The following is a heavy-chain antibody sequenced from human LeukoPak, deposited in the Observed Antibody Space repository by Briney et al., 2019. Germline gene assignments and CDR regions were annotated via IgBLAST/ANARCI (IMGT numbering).Heavy chain of an antibody. Sequence: VASVKVSCKASGYTFTSYGISWVRQAPGQGLEWMGGIIPIFGTANYAQKFQGRVTITADESTSTAYMELSSLRSEGTAVYYCARGNLGSYTDYWGQGTLVTVSS. CDR1: GYTFTSYG. V-gene: IGHV1-69*13. J-gene: IGHJ4*02. D-gene: IGHD2-2*02. CDR2: IIPIFGTA. CDR3: ARGNLGSYTDY.